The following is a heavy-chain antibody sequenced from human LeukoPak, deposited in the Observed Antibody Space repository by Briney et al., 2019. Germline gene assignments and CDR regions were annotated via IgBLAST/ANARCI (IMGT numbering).Heavy chain of an antibody. CDR1: GFTFSNYA. Sequence: GGSLRLSCAASGFTFSNYAMHWVRQTPGKGLEYVSAISSNGGSTYYANSVKGRFTISRDNSKNTLYLQMGSLRAEDMAVYCCARPDCSSTSCYTIDYWGQGTLVTVSS. CDR2: ISSNGGST. CDR3: ARPDCSSTSCYTIDY. D-gene: IGHD2-2*02. J-gene: IGHJ4*02. V-gene: IGHV3-64*01.